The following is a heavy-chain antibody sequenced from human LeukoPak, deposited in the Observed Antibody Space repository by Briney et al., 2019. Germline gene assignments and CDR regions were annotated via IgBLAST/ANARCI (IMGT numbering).Heavy chain of an antibody. CDR3: AKDNQVEVRGLPDY. CDR1: GFTLSNYA. Sequence: PGRSLRLSCAASGFTLSNYAMHWVRQAPGKGLEWVTLISYDGRNKYYADSVKGRFTVSRDNSKNTLYLQMNSLRAEDTAVYYCAKDNQVEVRGLPDYWGQGTLVTVSS. D-gene: IGHD3-10*01. CDR2: ISYDGRNK. J-gene: IGHJ4*02. V-gene: IGHV3-30*04.